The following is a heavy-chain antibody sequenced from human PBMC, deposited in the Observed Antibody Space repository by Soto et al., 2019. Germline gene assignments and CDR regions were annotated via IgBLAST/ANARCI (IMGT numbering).Heavy chain of an antibody. V-gene: IGHV3-23*01. CDR1: GFTFSSYA. D-gene: IGHD3-9*01. J-gene: IGHJ4*02. CDR2: ISGSGGST. CDR3: AKNTEPILRYFDWSFDY. Sequence: PGGSLRLSCAASGFTFSSYAMSWVRQAPGKGLEWVSAISGSGGSTYYADSVKGRFTISRDNSKNTLYLQMNSLRAEDTAVYYCAKNTEPILRYFDWSFDYWGQGTLVTVSS.